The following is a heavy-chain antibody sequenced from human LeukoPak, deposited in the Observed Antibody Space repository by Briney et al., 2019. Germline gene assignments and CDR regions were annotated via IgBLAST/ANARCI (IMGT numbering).Heavy chain of an antibody. D-gene: IGHD2-21*02. Sequence: SETLSLTCSVSGGSIRSNYWSWIRQPPGKGLEWIGYSHYSGSTNYNPSLKSRVTISVDTSKNQFSLKLSSVTAADTAVYYCARDLASCAGDCYSDGFDYWGQGALVTVSS. V-gene: IGHV4-59*01. CDR2: SHYSGST. CDR3: ARDLASCAGDCYSDGFDY. J-gene: IGHJ4*02. CDR1: GGSIRSNY.